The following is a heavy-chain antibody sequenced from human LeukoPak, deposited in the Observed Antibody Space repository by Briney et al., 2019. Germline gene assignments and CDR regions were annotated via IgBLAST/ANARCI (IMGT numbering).Heavy chain of an antibody. CDR2: ISWNSGSI. CDR3: ARGKYYYDSTGYYPGGDY. J-gene: IGHJ4*02. Sequence: PGRSLRLSCAASGFTFDDYAMHWVRQAPGKGLEWVSGISWNSGSIGYADSVKGRFTISRDNSKNTLYLQMNSLRAEDTAVYYCARGKYYYDSTGYYPGGDYWGQGTLVTVSS. V-gene: IGHV3-9*01. D-gene: IGHD3-22*01. CDR1: GFTFDDYA.